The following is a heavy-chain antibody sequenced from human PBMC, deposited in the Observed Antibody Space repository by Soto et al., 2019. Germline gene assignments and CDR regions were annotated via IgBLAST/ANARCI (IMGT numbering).Heavy chain of an antibody. D-gene: IGHD3-16*01. CDR3: ARALGGDQVYYFDS. V-gene: IGHV1-18*01. CDR1: GYTFSSYG. J-gene: IGHJ4*02. Sequence: QVQLVQSGPEVKRPGASMKVSCQASGYTFSSYGISWVRQAPGQGLEWMGWISGYNGNTKHALKFLGRVTLTTDTSTSTAYMELRSLRSDDTAVVYCARALGGDQVYYFDSWGQGTLVTVSS. CDR2: ISGYNGNT.